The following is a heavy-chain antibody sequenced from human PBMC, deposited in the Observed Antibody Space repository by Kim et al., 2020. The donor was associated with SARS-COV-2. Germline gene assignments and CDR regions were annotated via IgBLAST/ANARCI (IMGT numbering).Heavy chain of an antibody. J-gene: IGHJ2*01. D-gene: IGHD6-13*01. CDR1: GFTFSSFA. Sequence: GGSLRLSCAASGFTFSSFAMTWVRQAPGKGLEWFSILSDSGGATFYADSVKGRFTISRDNSKNTLYLQMNSLRAEDTAVYYCAKKGIPARGPWYLDLWGHGTLVTVSS. CDR2: LSDSGGAT. CDR3: AKKGIPARGPWYLDL. V-gene: IGHV3-23*01.